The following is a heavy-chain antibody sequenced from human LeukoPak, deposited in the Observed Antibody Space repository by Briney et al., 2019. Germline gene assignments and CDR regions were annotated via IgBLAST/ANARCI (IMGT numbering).Heavy chain of an antibody. V-gene: IGHV3-23*01. D-gene: IGHD3-3*01. CDR1: GFTFSSYA. CDR2: ISGCGGST. CDR3: AREENYDFWSGHNWFDP. J-gene: IGHJ5*02. Sequence: GGSLRLSCAASGFTFSSYAMSWVRQAPGKGLEWVSAISGCGGSTYYADSVKGRFTISRDNAKNSLYLQMNSLRAEDTAVYYCAREENYDFWSGHNWFDPWGQGTLVTVSS.